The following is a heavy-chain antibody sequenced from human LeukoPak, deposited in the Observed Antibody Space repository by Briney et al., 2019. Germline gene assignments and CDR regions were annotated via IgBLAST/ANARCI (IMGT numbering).Heavy chain of an antibody. J-gene: IGHJ5*02. CDR3: ANEWFDP. V-gene: IGHV3-23*01. CDR1: GFTFSNSG. Sequence: PGGSLRLSCVASGFTFSNSGMSWVRQAPGKGLEWVSGISVSGGRTYYADSVKGRFTISRDNSKNTLYLQMNSLRAEDTAVYYCANEWFDPWGQGTLVTVSS. CDR2: ISVSGGRT.